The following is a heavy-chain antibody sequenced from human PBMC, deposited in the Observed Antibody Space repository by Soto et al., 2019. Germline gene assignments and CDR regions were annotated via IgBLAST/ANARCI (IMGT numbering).Heavy chain of an antibody. D-gene: IGHD4-17*01. V-gene: IGHV3-30*03. CDR3: ARTTGAWSDFHYYSLDV. J-gene: IGHJ6*02. Sequence: GGSLRLSCAASGFTFNSYGMHWVRQGPGNGLEWVAFISYDSTKTYYADSVKGRFTISRDNSNSALYVQMNSLTGEDTAVYYRARTTGAWSDFHYYSLDVWGQGTTVTVSS. CDR2: ISYDSTKT. CDR1: GFTFNSYG.